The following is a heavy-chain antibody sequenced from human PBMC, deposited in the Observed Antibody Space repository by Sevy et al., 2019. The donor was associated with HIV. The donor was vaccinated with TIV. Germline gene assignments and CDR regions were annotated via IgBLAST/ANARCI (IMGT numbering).Heavy chain of an antibody. CDR3: TRDRWRRGFDY. J-gene: IGHJ4*02. CDR2: IRSKAYGGTT. V-gene: IGHV3-49*03. CDR1: GFTLGDYA. D-gene: IGHD3-10*01. Sequence: GGSLRLSCTASGFTLGDYAMSWFRQAPGKGLEWVGFIRSKAYGGTTEYAASVKGRFTISRDDSKSIAYLQMNSLKTEDTAVYYCTRDRWRRGFDYWGQGTLVTVSS.